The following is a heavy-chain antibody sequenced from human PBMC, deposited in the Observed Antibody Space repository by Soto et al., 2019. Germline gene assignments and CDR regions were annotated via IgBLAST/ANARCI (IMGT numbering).Heavy chain of an antibody. CDR1: GFTFRNHA. J-gene: IGHJ4*02. Sequence: PVVSLRISCAASGFTFRNHAMHWVRQAPGKGLEWVGLIWYDGTSKYYADSVKGRFTISRDNSKNTLYLEMNSLRVEDTAIYYCARDQGVVIIKDHWGQGTLVTVSS. CDR3: ARDQGVVIIKDH. V-gene: IGHV3-33*08. CDR2: IWYDGTSK. D-gene: IGHD2-8*01.